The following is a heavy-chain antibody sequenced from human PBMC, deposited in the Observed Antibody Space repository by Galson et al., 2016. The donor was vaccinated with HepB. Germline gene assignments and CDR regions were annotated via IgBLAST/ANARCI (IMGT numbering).Heavy chain of an antibody. CDR3: ARMAGSYDSVGFYLDY. V-gene: IGHV3-21*01. Sequence: SLRLSCAASGFSFSSYTITWVRQAPGKGPEWVSSVSPTSSHIYYGDSVRGRFTISRDNAKNSLFLQLSSLRAEDTALYYCARMAGSYDSVGFYLDYWGQGTLVTVSS. CDR1: GFSFSSYT. D-gene: IGHD3-22*01. CDR2: VSPTSSHI. J-gene: IGHJ4*02.